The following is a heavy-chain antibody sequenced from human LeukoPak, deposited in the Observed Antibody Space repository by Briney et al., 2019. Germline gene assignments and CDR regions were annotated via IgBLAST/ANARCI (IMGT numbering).Heavy chain of an antibody. J-gene: IGHJ4*02. CDR2: IYYSGST. CDR1: GGSISSYY. V-gene: IGHV4-59*01. CDR3: ARAGYSYGTDY. Sequence: SETLSLTCTVSGGSISSYYWSWIRQPPGKGLEWIGCIYYSGSTNYNPSLKSRVTISVDTSKNQFSLKLSSVTAADTAVYYCARAGYSYGTDYWGQGTLVTVSS. D-gene: IGHD5-18*01.